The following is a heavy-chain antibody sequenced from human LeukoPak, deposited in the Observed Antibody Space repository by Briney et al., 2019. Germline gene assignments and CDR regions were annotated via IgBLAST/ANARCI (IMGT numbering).Heavy chain of an antibody. CDR3: ARSRCSSPYYFDT. CDR1: RGSNSTYY. CDR2: VFYSGTT. Sequence: SETLSLTCCVSRGSNSTYYWIWIRQPPGKGLEWIGFVFYSGTTNSNPSVKSRVSMSVDMSKSHLSLELTSVTAADSAVYYCARSRCSSPYYFDTWGQGTLVTVSS. J-gene: IGHJ4*02. V-gene: IGHV4-59*01. D-gene: IGHD3-16*02.